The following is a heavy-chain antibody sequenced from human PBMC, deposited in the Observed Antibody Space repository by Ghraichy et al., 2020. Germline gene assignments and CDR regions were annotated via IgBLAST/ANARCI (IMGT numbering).Heavy chain of an antibody. J-gene: IGHJ6*02. CDR3: ARDRAAAGMDV. Sequence: GGSLRLSCAASGFTFSSYGMHWVRQAPGKGLEWVAVIWYDGSNKYYADSVKDRFTISRDNSKNTLYLQMNSLRAEDTAVYYCARDRAAAGMDVWGQGTTVTVSS. CDR2: IWYDGSNK. V-gene: IGHV3-33*01. CDR1: GFTFSSYG. D-gene: IGHD6-13*01.